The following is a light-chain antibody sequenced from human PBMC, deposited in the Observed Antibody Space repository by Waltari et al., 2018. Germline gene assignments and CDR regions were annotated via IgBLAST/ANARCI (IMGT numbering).Light chain of an antibody. CDR1: SSHSGSTF. V-gene: IGLV1-47*01. J-gene: IGLJ1*01. CDR2: RNK. Sequence: QSVVTQPPSASGTPGQRVTVPCSGTSSHSGSTFIFSYQHLPGTAPQLLIHRNKQRPSAVPDRFSAAKSGTHASLSISGLRSEDEADYYCATWDDSLSGYVFGPGTKVTVL. CDR3: ATWDDSLSGYV.